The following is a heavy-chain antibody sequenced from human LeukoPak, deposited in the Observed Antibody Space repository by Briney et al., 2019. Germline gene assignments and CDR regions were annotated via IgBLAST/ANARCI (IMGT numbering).Heavy chain of an antibody. CDR2: IYPGDSDT. CDR3: ARAKGYCSGGSCYSFDP. V-gene: IGHV5-51*01. CDR1: GYSFTSYW. Sequence: GESLKISCKGSGYSFTSYWIGWVRQMPGKGQEWMGIIYPGDSDTRYSPSFQGQVTISADKSISTAYLQWSSLKASDTAMYYCARAKGYCSGGSCYSFDPWGQGTLVTVSS. D-gene: IGHD2-15*01. J-gene: IGHJ5*02.